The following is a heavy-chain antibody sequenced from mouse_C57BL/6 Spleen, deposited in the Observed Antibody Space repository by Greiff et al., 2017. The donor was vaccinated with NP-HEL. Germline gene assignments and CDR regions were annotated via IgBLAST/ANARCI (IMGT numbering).Heavy chain of an antibody. Sequence: EVKLQESGPGLVKPSQSLSLTCSVTGYSITSGYYWNWIRQFPGNILEWMGYISYDGSNNYNPSLKNRISITRDTSKNQFFLKLNSVTTEDTATYYCARDGPFYYGNYVDWYFDVWGTGTTVTVSS. V-gene: IGHV3-6*01. CDR1: GYSITSGYY. J-gene: IGHJ1*03. CDR2: ISYDGSN. D-gene: IGHD2-1*01. CDR3: ARDGPFYYGNYVDWYFDV.